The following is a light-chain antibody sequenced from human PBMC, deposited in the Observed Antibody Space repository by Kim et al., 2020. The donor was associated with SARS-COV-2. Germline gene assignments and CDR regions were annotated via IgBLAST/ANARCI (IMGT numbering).Light chain of an antibody. CDR3: QTWGTGTWV. Sequence: ASAKTTCTPSSGHSSCASAWHQQQPEKRPRYLMQLNSDGSHTPGDVIPDRFSCSSSGAERYLITARHQSEDAADYYSQTWGTGTWVFGGGTQLTVL. CDR1: SGHSSCA. CDR2: LNSDGSH. V-gene: IGLV4-69*01. J-gene: IGLJ3*02.